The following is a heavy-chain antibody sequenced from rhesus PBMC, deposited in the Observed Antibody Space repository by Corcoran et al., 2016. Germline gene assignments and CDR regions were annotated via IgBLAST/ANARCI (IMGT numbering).Heavy chain of an antibody. J-gene: IGHJ2*01. CDR3: TRHPYWYFDL. CDR1: GGSVTSSF. V-gene: IGHV4-169*01. CDR2: ITGSGGNT. Sequence: QLQLQESGPGLVKSSETLSVTCAVSGGSVTSSFWSWIRLPPGKGLEWIGRITGSGGNTNYNPSLQRRVTLSVDTSKNQFSLKLTSVTAADTAVYYCTRHPYWYFDLWGPGTPITISS.